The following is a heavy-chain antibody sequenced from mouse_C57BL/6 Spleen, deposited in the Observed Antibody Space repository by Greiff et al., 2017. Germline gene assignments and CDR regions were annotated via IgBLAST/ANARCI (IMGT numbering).Heavy chain of an antibody. J-gene: IGHJ2*01. V-gene: IGHV1-76*01. Sequence: VQLQESGAELVRPGASVKLSCKASGYTFTDYYINWVKQRPGQGLEWIARIYPGSGNTYYNEKFKGKATLTAEKSSSTAYMQLSSLTSEDSAVYFCARSGLRPDFDYWGQGTTLTVSS. CDR2: IYPGSGNT. CDR3: ARSGLRPDFDY. CDR1: GYTFTDYY. D-gene: IGHD2-4*01.